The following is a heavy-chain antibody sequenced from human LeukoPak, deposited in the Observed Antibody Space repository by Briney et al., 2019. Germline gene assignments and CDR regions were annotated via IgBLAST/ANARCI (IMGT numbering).Heavy chain of an antibody. CDR1: GGSFSGYY. CDR3: ARDVYSSGWYDY. V-gene: IGHV4-34*01. D-gene: IGHD6-19*01. J-gene: IGHJ4*02. Sequence: SETLSLTCAVYGGSFSGYYWSWIRQPPGKGLEWIGEINHSGSTNYNPSLKSRVTISVDTSKNHFSLKLSSVTATDTAVYYCARDVYSSGWYDYWGQGTLVTVSS. CDR2: INHSGST.